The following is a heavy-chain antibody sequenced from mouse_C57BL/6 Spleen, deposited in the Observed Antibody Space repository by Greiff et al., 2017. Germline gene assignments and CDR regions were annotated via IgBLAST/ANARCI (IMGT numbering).Heavy chain of an antibody. Sequence: EVQLQQSGPGLVKPSQSLSLTCSVTGYSITSGYYWNWIRQFPGNKLEWMGYISYDGSNNYNPSLKNRISITRDTSKNQFFLKLNSVTTEDTATYYCARGPYDYDGGYYFDYWGQGTTLTVSS. CDR1: GYSITSGYY. J-gene: IGHJ2*01. D-gene: IGHD2-4*01. CDR2: ISYDGSN. CDR3: ARGPYDYDGGYYFDY. V-gene: IGHV3-6*01.